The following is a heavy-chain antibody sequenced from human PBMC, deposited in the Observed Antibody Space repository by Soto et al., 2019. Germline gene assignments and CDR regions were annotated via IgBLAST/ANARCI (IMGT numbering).Heavy chain of an antibody. Sequence: VGSLRLSCAASGFTFSSYEMNWVRQAPGKGLEWVSYISSSGSTIYYADSVKGRFTISRDNAKNSLYLQMNSLRAEDTAVYYCASIPALRFLEWLFDYWGQGTLVTVSS. J-gene: IGHJ4*02. CDR1: GFTFSSYE. CDR2: ISSSGSTI. CDR3: ASIPALRFLEWLFDY. D-gene: IGHD3-3*01. V-gene: IGHV3-48*03.